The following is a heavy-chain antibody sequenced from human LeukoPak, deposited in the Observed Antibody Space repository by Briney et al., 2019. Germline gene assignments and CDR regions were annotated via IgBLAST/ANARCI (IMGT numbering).Heavy chain of an antibody. CDR1: GFTFSSYW. CDR3: ARESFAARWD. V-gene: IGHV3-7*01. J-gene: IGHJ4*02. Sequence: GGSLRLSCAASGFTFSSYWMSWVRPAPGRGLEWVANIKQGGSEKYYVDSVKGRFTITRDNAKNSLYLQMNSLRDEDTAVYYCARESFAARWDWGQGTLVTVSS. CDR2: IKQGGSEK. D-gene: IGHD6-6*01.